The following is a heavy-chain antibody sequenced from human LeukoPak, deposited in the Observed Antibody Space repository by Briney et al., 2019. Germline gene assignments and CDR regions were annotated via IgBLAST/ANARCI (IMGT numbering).Heavy chain of an antibody. J-gene: IGHJ3*02. V-gene: IGHV3-7*01. CDR2: IKQDGSEK. CDR3: ARDIEYCSSTSCYAEQQQRGAFDI. CDR1: GFTFSSYW. D-gene: IGHD2-2*01. Sequence: GGSLRLSCAASGFTFSSYWMSWVRQAPGKGLEWVANIKQDGSEKYYVDSVKGRFTISRDNSKNTLYLQMNSLRAEDTAVYYCARDIEYCSSTSCYAEQQQRGAFDIWGQGTMVTVSS.